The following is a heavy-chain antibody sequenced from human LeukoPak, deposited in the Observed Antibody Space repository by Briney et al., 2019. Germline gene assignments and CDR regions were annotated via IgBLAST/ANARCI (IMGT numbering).Heavy chain of an antibody. V-gene: IGHV3-23*01. CDR2: ISGSGDKT. Sequence: LSGGSLRLSCAASGFTFSSYAMSWVRQAPGKGLEWVSAISGSGDKTYYIDSVKGRFTISKDKSKNTLDLQMNSLRAEDTAVYYCAKESLSSSGSYPSWGQGTLVTVSS. D-gene: IGHD1-26*01. CDR1: GFTFSSYA. CDR3: AKESLSSSGSYPS. J-gene: IGHJ5*02.